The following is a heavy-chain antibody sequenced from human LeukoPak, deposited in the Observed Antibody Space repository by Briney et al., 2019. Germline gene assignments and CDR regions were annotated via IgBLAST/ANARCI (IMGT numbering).Heavy chain of an antibody. D-gene: IGHD3-10*01. CDR3: AKDLVTGSLDY. J-gene: IGHJ4*02. CDR2: ISSSSSYI. Sequence: PGGSLRLSCAASGFTFSSYSMNWVRQAPGKGLEWVSSISSSSSYIYYADSVKGRFTISRDNSKNTLYLQMNSLRAEDTAVYYCAKDLVTGSLDYWGQGTLVTVSS. CDR1: GFTFSSYS. V-gene: IGHV3-21*04.